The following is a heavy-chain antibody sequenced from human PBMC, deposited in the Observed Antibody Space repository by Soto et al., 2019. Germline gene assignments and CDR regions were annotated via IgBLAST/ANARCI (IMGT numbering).Heavy chain of an antibody. Sequence: QVQLVESGGGVVQPGRSLRLSCAASGFTFSSYGMHWVRQAPGKGLEWVAVISYDGSNKYYADSVKGRFTISRDNSKNTLYLQMNSLRAEDTAVYYCAKSPSYPVHFDYCGQGTLVTVSS. CDR3: AKSPSYPVHFDY. V-gene: IGHV3-30*18. CDR2: ISYDGSNK. J-gene: IGHJ4*02. D-gene: IGHD1-26*01. CDR1: GFTFSSYG.